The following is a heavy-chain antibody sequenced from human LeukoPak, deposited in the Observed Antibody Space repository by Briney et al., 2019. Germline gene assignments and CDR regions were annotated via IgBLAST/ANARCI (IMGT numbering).Heavy chain of an antibody. V-gene: IGHV3-74*01. D-gene: IGHD6-19*01. J-gene: IGHJ5*02. CDR2: INSDGSST. Sequence: GGSLRLSCAASGFTFSSYWMHWVRQAPGKGLVWVSRINSDGSSTSYADSVKGRFTISRDNAKNTLYLQMNSLRADDTAVYYCARALSVAGTGGFDPWGQGTLVTVSS. CDR3: ARALSVAGTGGFDP. CDR1: GFTFSSYW.